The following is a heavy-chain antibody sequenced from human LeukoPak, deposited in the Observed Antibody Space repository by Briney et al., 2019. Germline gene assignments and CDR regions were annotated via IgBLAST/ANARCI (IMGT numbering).Heavy chain of an antibody. D-gene: IGHD3-22*01. J-gene: IGHJ2*01. CDR3: ARVGTPGYYDSSGYMSRYFDL. CDR2: IYYSGST. Sequence: PSETLSLTCTVSGGSISSSNYYWDWIRQPPGKGLEWIGSIYYSGSTYYNPSLKSRVTISVDTSKNQFSLKLSSVTAADTAVYYCARVGTPGYYDSSGYMSRYFDLWGRGTLVTVSS. CDR1: GGSISSSNYY. V-gene: IGHV4-39*01.